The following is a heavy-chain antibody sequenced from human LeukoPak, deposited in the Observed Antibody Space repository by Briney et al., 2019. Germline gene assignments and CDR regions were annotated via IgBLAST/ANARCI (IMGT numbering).Heavy chain of an antibody. CDR2: INSDGSST. D-gene: IGHD3-22*01. J-gene: IGHJ4*02. CDR1: GFTFSSNW. Sequence: QTGGSLRLSCAASGFTFSSNWMHWVRHAPGKGLVWVSRINSDGSSTSYADSVKGRFTIPRENAKNTLYPQMNSLRAEDTAVYYCARVAAWDSSGYLFDYWGQGTLVTVSS. V-gene: IGHV3-74*01. CDR3: ARVAAWDSSGYLFDY.